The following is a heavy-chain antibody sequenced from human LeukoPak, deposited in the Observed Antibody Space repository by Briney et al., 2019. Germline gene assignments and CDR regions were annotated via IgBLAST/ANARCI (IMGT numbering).Heavy chain of an antibody. D-gene: IGHD4-17*01. Sequence: ASVKVSCKASGYTFTSYAMHWVRQAPGQRLEWMGWINAGNGNTKYSQKFQGRVTMTRDTSTSTVYMELSSLRSEDTAVYYCARDGTTVTTSNWFDPWGQGTLVTVSS. V-gene: IGHV1-3*01. CDR3: ARDGTTVTTSNWFDP. J-gene: IGHJ5*02. CDR1: GYTFTSYA. CDR2: INAGNGNT.